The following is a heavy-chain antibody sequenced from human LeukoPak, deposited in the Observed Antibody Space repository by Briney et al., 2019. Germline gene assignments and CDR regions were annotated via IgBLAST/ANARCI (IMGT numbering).Heavy chain of an antibody. V-gene: IGHV3-33*01. CDR1: GFTFSSYG. D-gene: IGHD3-10*01. Sequence: GGSLRLSCAASGFTFSSYGMHWVRQAPGKGLEWVAVIWYGGSNKYYADSVKGRFTISRDNSKNTLYLQMNSLRAEDTAVYYCARAPPYGSGSYLDYYYYGMDVWGQGTTVTVSS. CDR3: ARAPPYGSGSYLDYYYYGMDV. CDR2: IWYGGSNK. J-gene: IGHJ6*02.